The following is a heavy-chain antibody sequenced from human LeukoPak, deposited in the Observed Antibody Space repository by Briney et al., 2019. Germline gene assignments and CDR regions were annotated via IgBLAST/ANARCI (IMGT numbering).Heavy chain of an antibody. CDR1: GESFSGYY. V-gene: IGHV4-34*01. D-gene: IGHD2-15*01. CDR2: INHSGST. Sequence: SETLSLTCAVYGESFSGYYWSWIRQPPGKGLEWIGDINHSGSTNYNPSLKSRVTISVDTSKNQFSLNLNSVTAADTAVYYCARGGGRDFDYRGQGTLVTVSS. J-gene: IGHJ4*02. CDR3: ARGGGRDFDY.